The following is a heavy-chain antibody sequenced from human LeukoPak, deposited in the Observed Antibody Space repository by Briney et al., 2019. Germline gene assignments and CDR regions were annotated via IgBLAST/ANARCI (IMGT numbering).Heavy chain of an antibody. V-gene: IGHV4-4*02. CDR3: AVYLMVRGVGFDY. Sequence: SETLSLTCAVSGGSISSSNWWSWVRQPPGKGLEWIGEIYHSGSTNYNPSLKSRVTISVDKSKNQFSLKLSSVTAADTAVYYCAVYLMVRGVGFDYWGQGTLVTVSS. CDR2: IYHSGST. J-gene: IGHJ4*02. CDR1: GGSISSSNW. D-gene: IGHD3-10*01.